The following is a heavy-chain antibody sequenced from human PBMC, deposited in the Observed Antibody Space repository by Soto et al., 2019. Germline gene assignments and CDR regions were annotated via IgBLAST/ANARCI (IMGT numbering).Heavy chain of an antibody. V-gene: IGHV3-74*01. CDR1: GFSFSTNG. D-gene: IGHD5-18*01. CDR2: LTSDGSIT. CDR3: VRDGYRACVYGVDV. Sequence: GGSLRLSCAASGFSFSTNGMHWVRQCPGQGLVWVSRLTSDGSITNYADSVKGRFTISRDNARNTLYLQMNSLRAEDTAVYYCVRDGYRACVYGVDVWGQGTTVTVSS. J-gene: IGHJ6*02.